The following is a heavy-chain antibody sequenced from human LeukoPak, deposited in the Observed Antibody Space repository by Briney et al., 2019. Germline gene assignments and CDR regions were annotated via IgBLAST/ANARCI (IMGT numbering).Heavy chain of an antibody. Sequence: ASVKVSCKASGYTFTGYYMHWVRQAPGQGLEWMGRINPNSGGTNYAQKFQGRVTMTEDTSTDTAYMELSSLRSEDTAVYYCATTYYDYVWGSYLLWGQGTLVTVSS. CDR1: GYTFTGYY. V-gene: IGHV1-2*06. CDR2: INPNSGGT. D-gene: IGHD3-16*02. J-gene: IGHJ4*02. CDR3: ATTYYDYVWGSYLL.